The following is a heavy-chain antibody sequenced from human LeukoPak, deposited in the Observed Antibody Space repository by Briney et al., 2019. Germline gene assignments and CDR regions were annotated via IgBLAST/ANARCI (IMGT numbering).Heavy chain of an antibody. CDR1: GYTFTSYD. J-gene: IGHJ6*02. CDR3: ARGVGDFWSGYSPYYYYGMDV. CDR2: MNPNSGNT. Sequence: ASVKASCKASGYTFTSYDINWVRQATGQGLEWMGWMNPNSGNTGYAQKFQGRVTMTRNTSISTAYMELSSLRSEDTAVYYCARGVGDFWSGYSPYYYYGMDVWGQGTTVTVSS. D-gene: IGHD3-3*01. V-gene: IGHV1-8*01.